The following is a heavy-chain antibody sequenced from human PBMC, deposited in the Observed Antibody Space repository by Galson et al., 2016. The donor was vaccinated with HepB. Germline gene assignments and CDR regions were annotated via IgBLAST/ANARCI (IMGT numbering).Heavy chain of an antibody. CDR2: ISGSGGST. CDR1: GFTFSDYA. D-gene: IGHD2-15*01. V-gene: IGHV3-23*01. CDR3: AKVSARRYFTTTYGPYYFDY. J-gene: IGHJ4*02. Sequence: SLRLSCAASGFTFSDYAMNWVRQAPGKGLEWVSAISGSGGSTYFADSVKGRFTISRDNSKNTLFLQMNSLIAEDTAVYYCAKVSARRYFTTTYGPYYFDYWGQGTLVTVSS.